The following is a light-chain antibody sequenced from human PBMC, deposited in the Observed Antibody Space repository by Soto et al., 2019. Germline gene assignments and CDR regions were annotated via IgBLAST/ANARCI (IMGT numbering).Light chain of an antibody. CDR2: EVA. CDR1: SRDIGTSNL. CDR3: YSFTGISTSLSV. J-gene: IGLJ1*01. V-gene: IGLV2-23*02. Sequence: QSALTQPASVSGSPGQSITISCTGTSRDIGTSNLVSWYQQYPGKAPKLMIYEVAKRPSGISYRFSGSKSGNTASLTISGLQPEDEADYCCYSFTGISTSLSVFGTGTKVTVL.